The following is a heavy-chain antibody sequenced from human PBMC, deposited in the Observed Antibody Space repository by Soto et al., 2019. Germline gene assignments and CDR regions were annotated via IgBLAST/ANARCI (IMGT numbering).Heavy chain of an antibody. CDR1: GFTFSSYS. D-gene: IGHD6-19*01. CDR3: ARRPPLTAGYFDY. V-gene: IGHV3-48*01. CDR2: ISSSSSTI. J-gene: IGHJ4*02. Sequence: PGGSLRLSCAASGFTFSSYSMNWVRQAPGKGLEWVSYISSSSSTIYYADSVKGRFTISRDSAKNSLYLQMNSLRAEDTAVYYCARRPPLTAGYFDYWGQGPRSPSPQ.